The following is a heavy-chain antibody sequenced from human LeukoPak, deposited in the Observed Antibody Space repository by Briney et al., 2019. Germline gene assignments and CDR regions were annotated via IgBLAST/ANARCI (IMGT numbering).Heavy chain of an antibody. CDR3: VKEQSSGNYRTADF. V-gene: IGHV3-30*18. Sequence: GGSLRLSCAASGFTLSSCGMPWVRQAPGKGLEWVAVITYDGITTYFDDSVKGRFTISRDTSKSMLYLQMNSLRPEDTAVYYCVKEQSSGNYRTADFWGQGTLVTVSS. CDR2: ITYDGITT. J-gene: IGHJ4*02. D-gene: IGHD3-10*01. CDR1: GFTLSSCG.